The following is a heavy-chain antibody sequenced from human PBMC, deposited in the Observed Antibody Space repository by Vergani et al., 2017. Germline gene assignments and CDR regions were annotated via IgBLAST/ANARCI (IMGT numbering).Heavy chain of an antibody. Sequence: QVQLVQSGAEVKKPGSSVKVSCKASGGTFSSYAISWVRQAPGQGLEWMGGTIPIFGTANYAQKFQGRVTITADESTSTAYMELSSLRSEDTAVYYCARDRSSPQQLVPGYYYGMDVWGQGTTVTVSS. CDR2: TIPIFGTA. CDR1: GGTFSSYA. V-gene: IGHV1-69*01. D-gene: IGHD6-13*01. J-gene: IGHJ6*02. CDR3: ARDRSSPQQLVPGYYYGMDV.